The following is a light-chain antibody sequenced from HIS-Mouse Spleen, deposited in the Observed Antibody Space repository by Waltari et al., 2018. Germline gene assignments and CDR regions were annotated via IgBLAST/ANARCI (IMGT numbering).Light chain of an antibody. CDR3: QQSYSTPIT. V-gene: IGKV1-39*01. J-gene: IGKJ5*01. CDR2: AAS. Sequence: DIQMTQSPSSLSASVGDRVTITCRASQSISSCLNWYQQKPGKAPKLLIYAASSLQSGVPSRFSGSGSGTDITLTISSLQPEDFATYYCQQSYSTPITFGQGTRLEIK. CDR1: QSISSC.